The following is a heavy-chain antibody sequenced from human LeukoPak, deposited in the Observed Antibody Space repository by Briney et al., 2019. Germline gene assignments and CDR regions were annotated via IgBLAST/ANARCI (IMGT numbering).Heavy chain of an antibody. V-gene: IGHV3-30-3*01. CDR3: ARETEDGYNYVNY. CDR1: GFTFSSYA. D-gene: IGHD5-24*01. J-gene: IGHJ4*02. Sequence: PGGSLRLSCAASGFTFSSYAMHWVRQAPGKGLEWVAVISYDGSNKYYADSVKGRFTISRDNSKNTLYLQMNSLRAEDTAVYYCARETEDGYNYVNYCGQGTLVTVSS. CDR2: ISYDGSNK.